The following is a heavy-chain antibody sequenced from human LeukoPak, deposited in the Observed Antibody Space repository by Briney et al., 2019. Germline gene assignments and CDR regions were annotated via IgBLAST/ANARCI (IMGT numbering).Heavy chain of an antibody. D-gene: IGHD3-22*01. CDR3: AKDPHYDSSGYYED. J-gene: IGHJ4*02. CDR2: ISGSGGST. V-gene: IGHV3-23*01. Sequence: GGSLRLSCAASGFTFSSYAMSWVRQAPGKGLEWVLAISGSGGSTYYADSVKGRFTISRDNSKNTLYLQMNSLRAEDTAVYYCAKDPHYDSSGYYEDWGQGTLVTVSS. CDR1: GFTFSSYA.